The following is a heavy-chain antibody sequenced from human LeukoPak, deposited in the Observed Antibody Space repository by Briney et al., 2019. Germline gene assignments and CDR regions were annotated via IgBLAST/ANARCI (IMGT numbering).Heavy chain of an antibody. CDR3: ARFRGSCPRDHYMDV. D-gene: IGHD1-26*01. CDR2: IYYSGST. CDR1: GGSISSYY. J-gene: IGHJ6*03. Sequence: SETLSLTCTASGGSISSYYWSWIRQPPGKGLEWIGYIYYSGSTNYNPSLKSRVTISVDTSKNQFSLRLSSVTAADTGVYYCARFRGSCPRDHYMDVWGKGTTVTVS. V-gene: IGHV4-59*08.